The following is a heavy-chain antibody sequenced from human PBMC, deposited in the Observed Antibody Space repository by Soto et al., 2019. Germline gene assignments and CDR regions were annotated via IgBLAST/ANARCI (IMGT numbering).Heavy chain of an antibody. CDR2: IYWDDDK. J-gene: IGHJ5*02. V-gene: IGHV2-5*02. D-gene: IGHD2-15*01. Sequence: QITLKESGPTLVKPTQTLTLTCTFSGFSLSTSGVGVGWIRQPPGKALEWLALIYWDDDKRYSPSLKRRLTPTIDTPTDQRVLTLAHMDPVDTATYYCAHSWYCSGGSCYSSNRFDPWGQGSLVTVSS. CDR3: AHSWYCSGGSCYSSNRFDP. CDR1: GFSLSTSGVG.